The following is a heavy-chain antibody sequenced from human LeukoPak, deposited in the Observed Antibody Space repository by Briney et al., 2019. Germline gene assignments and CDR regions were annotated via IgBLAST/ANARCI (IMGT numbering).Heavy chain of an antibody. CDR3: ARVPTVVVVAATPYYYYGMDV. J-gene: IGHJ6*02. Sequence: SETLSLTCAVYGGSFSGYYWSWIRQPPGKGLEWIGEINHSGSTNYNPSLKSRVTISVDTSKNQFSLKLSSVTAADTAVYYCARVPTVVVVAATPYYYYGMDVWGQGTTVTVSS. D-gene: IGHD2-15*01. CDR2: INHSGST. V-gene: IGHV4-34*01. CDR1: GGSFSGYY.